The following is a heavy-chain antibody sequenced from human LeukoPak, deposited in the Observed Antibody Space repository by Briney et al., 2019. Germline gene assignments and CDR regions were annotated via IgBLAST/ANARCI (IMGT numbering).Heavy chain of an antibody. V-gene: IGHV3-21*01. CDR3: AREAMITFGGVIVRPFDY. Sequence: GGSLRLSCAASGFTFSSYSMNWVRQAPGKGLEWVSSISSSSSYIYYADSVKGRFTISRDNAKNSLYLQMNSLRAEDTAVYYCAREAMITFGGVIVRPFDYWGQGTLVTVSS. CDR1: GFTFSSYS. J-gene: IGHJ4*02. CDR2: ISSSSSYI. D-gene: IGHD3-16*02.